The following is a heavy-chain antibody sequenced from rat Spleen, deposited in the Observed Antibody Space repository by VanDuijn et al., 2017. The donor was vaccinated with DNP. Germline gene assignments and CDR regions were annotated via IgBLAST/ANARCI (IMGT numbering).Heavy chain of an antibody. V-gene: IGHV5-7*01. CDR2: IIYDGSRT. D-gene: IGHD5-1*01. CDR3: ARHPLTGSPFDY. CDR1: GVTFSDYN. J-gene: IGHJ2*01. Sequence: EVQLVESGGGLVQPGRSLKLSCAASGVTFSDYNMAWVRQAPKKGLEWVATIIYDGSRTYYRDSVKGRFTISRDNAKSTLYLQMDSLRSEDTATYYCARHPLTGSPFDYWGQGVMVTVSS.